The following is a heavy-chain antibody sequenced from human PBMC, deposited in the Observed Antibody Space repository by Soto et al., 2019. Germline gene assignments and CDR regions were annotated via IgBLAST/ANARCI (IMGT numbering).Heavy chain of an antibody. Sequence: QVQLVQSGAEVKNPGSSVKVSCKTSGGTFNSYLIDWVRQAPGQGLEWMGGIIPAFGTAKYAQKFQGRVKITADKSTTTGYMELRTFTSEDTAVYYCARGLNQPPVGVDLDTWGQGTLVTVSS. CDR3: ARGLNQPPVGVDLDT. CDR1: GGTFNSYL. J-gene: IGHJ5*02. CDR2: IIPAFGTA. D-gene: IGHD2-2*01. V-gene: IGHV1-69*06.